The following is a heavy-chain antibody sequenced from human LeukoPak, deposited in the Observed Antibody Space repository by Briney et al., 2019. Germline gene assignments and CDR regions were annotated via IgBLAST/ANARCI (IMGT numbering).Heavy chain of an antibody. D-gene: IGHD1-1*01. CDR3: ARDRLLEDRDYSYYYYMDV. CDR2: ISSSSSYI. J-gene: IGHJ6*03. V-gene: IGHV3-21*01. Sequence: NAGGSLRLSCAASGFTFSSYSMNWVRQAPGKGLEWVSCISSSSSYIYYADSVKGRFTISRDNAKNSLYLQMNSLRAEDTAVYHCARDRLLEDRDYSYYYYMDVWGKGTTVTVSS. CDR1: GFTFSSYS.